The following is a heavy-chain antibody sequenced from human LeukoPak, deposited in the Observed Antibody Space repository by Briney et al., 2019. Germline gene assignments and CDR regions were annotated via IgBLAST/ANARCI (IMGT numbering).Heavy chain of an antibody. D-gene: IGHD3-22*01. J-gene: IGHJ4*02. CDR1: GFTFSSYS. CDR2: ISSSSSYI. V-gene: IGHV3-21*01. Sequence: GGSLRLSCAASGFTFSSYSMNWVRQAPGKGLEWVSSISSSSSYIYYADSVKGRFTISRDNAKNSLYLQMNSLRAEDTAVYYCARVPPRHYYDSSGSGYWGQGTLVTVSS. CDR3: ARVPPRHYYDSSGSGY.